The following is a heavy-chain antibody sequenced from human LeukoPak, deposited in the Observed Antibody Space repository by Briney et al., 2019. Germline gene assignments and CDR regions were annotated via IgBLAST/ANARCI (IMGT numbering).Heavy chain of an antibody. Sequence: GGSLRLSCAASGFTFSSYSMYWVRQAPGKGLEWVSFISSSSSTIYYADSVKGRFTISRDNAKNSLYLQMDSLRAEDTAIYYCARVIGGYDTVDCWGQGSLVTVSS. D-gene: IGHD3-22*01. CDR3: ARVIGGYDTVDC. J-gene: IGHJ4*02. V-gene: IGHV3-48*04. CDR2: ISSSSSTI. CDR1: GFTFSSYS.